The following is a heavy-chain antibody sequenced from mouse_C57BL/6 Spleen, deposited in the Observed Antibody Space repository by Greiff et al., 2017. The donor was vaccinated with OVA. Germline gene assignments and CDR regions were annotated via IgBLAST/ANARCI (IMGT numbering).Heavy chain of an antibody. CDR2: IYPGSGNT. Sequence: QVQLKQSGAELVRPGASVKLSCKASGYTFTDYYINWVKQRPGQGLEWIARIYPGSGNTYYNEKFKGKATLTAEKSSSTAYMQLSSLTSEDSAVYFCARSGYGSSQYYFDYWGQGTTLTVSS. D-gene: IGHD1-1*01. CDR3: ARSGYGSSQYYFDY. V-gene: IGHV1-76*01. CDR1: GYTFTDYY. J-gene: IGHJ2*01.